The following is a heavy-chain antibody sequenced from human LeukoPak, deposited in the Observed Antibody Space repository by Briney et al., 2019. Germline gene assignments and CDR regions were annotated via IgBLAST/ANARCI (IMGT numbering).Heavy chain of an antibody. D-gene: IGHD3-16*02. CDR1: GFTFSSYS. CDR2: ISSSSSYI. V-gene: IGHV3-21*01. Sequence: PGGPLRLSCAASGFTFSSYSMNWVRQAPGKGLEWVSSISSSSSYIYYADSVKGRFTISRDNAKNSLYLQMNSLRAEVTAVYYCARDPYDYVWGSYLPPSYWGQGTLVTVSS. CDR3: ARDPYDYVWGSYLPPSY. J-gene: IGHJ4*02.